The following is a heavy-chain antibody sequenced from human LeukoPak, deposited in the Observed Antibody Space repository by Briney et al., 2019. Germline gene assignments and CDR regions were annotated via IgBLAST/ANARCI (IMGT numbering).Heavy chain of an antibody. CDR2: IGQDGSEK. CDR3: ARTVRWSDYFDY. Sequence: GGSLRLSCAASGFTFSSYWMSWVRQAPGKGLEWVATIGQDGSEKFYVDSVKGRFTISRDNAKNSLFLPIYSLRAEDTSVYYCARTVRWSDYFDYWGQGALVTVSS. V-gene: IGHV3-7*01. CDR1: GFTFSSYW. D-gene: IGHD6-13*01. J-gene: IGHJ4*02.